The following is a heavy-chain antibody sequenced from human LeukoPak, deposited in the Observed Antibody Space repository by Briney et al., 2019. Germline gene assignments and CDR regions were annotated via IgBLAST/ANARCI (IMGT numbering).Heavy chain of an antibody. J-gene: IGHJ6*03. CDR3: ASPLWSGPPYYMDV. CDR2: IRYDGSNK. D-gene: IGHD3-3*01. CDR1: GFTFSSYG. Sequence: PGGSLRLSCAASGFTFSSYGIHWVRQAPGKGLEWVAFIRYDGSNKYYADSVKGRFTISRDNSKNTLYLQMNSLRAEDTAVYYCASPLWSGPPYYMDVWGKGTTVTVSS. V-gene: IGHV3-30*02.